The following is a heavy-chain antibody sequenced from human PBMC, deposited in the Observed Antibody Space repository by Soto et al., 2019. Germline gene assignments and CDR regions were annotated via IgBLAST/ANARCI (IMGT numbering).Heavy chain of an antibody. Sequence: SVKVSCKASGGTFSSYAISWVRQAPGQGLEWMGGIIPIFGTANYAQKFQGRVTITADESTSTAYMELSRLRSDDTAVYYCATSVPGIAAAGTTRYYYGMDVWGQGTTVTVSS. J-gene: IGHJ6*02. CDR2: IIPIFGTA. V-gene: IGHV1-69*13. CDR1: GGTFSSYA. D-gene: IGHD6-13*01. CDR3: ATSVPGIAAAGTTRYYYGMDV.